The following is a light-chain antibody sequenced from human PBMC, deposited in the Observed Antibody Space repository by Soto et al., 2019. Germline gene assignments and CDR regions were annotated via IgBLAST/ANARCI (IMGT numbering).Light chain of an antibody. V-gene: IGKV3-15*01. CDR3: QQYHNWPI. J-gene: IGKJ3*01. CDR1: QSVRSN. CDR2: GAS. Sequence: EIVMTQSPATLSVSPGERATLSCRASQSVRSNLAWYQQKPGQAPRLLIYGASTRATGIPARFSGSGSGTEFTLTISSLQSEDFAVYYCQQYHNWPIFGPGTKVDIK.